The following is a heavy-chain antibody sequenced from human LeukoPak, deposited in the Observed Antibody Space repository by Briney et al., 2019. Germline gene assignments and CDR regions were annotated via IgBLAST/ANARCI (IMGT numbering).Heavy chain of an antibody. CDR3: ARNQYYYDSSGYFNYYYGMDV. J-gene: IGHJ6*02. V-gene: IGHV3-23*01. D-gene: IGHD3-22*01. CDR2: ISGSGGST. Sequence: GGSLRLSCAASGFTFSSYAMSWVRQAPGKGLEWVSAISGSGGSTYYADSVKGRFTISRDNSKNTLYLQMNSLRAEDTALYHCARNQYYYDSSGYFNYYYGMDVWGQGTTVTVSS. CDR1: GFTFSSYA.